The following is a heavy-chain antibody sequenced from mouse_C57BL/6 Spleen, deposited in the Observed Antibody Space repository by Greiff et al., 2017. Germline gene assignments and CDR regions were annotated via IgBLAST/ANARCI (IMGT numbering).Heavy chain of an antibody. Sequence: VQLQQSGPELVKPGASVKTSCKAPGYAFSSSWMNWVKQRPGKGLEWIGRIYPGDGDTNYNGKFKGTATLTADKSSSTAYMQLSSLTSEDPAVDFCAGGTDFDYWGQGTTLTVSS. D-gene: IGHD4-1*01. CDR1: GYAFSSSW. CDR2: IYPGDGDT. V-gene: IGHV1-82*01. CDR3: AGGTDFDY. J-gene: IGHJ2*01.